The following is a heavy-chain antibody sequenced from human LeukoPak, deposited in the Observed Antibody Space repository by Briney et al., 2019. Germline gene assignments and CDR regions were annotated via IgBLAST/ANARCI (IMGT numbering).Heavy chain of an antibody. Sequence: GGSLRLSCAASGFTFSSYAMSWVRQAPGEGLECVTGISGSGGSTYYADSAKGRFTITRDHPKNTLYLQINSLGAEDTAVYYCAKDYYYDSSGYYSSFDYWGQGTLVTVSS. CDR3: AKDYYYDSSGYYSSFDY. CDR2: ISGSGGST. CDR1: GFTFSSYA. V-gene: IGHV3-23*01. J-gene: IGHJ4*02. D-gene: IGHD3-22*01.